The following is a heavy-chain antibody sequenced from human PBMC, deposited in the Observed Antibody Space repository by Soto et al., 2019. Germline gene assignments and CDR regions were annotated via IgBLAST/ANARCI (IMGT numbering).Heavy chain of an antibody. D-gene: IGHD2-2*01. V-gene: IGHV4-59*08. J-gene: IGHJ4*02. CDR3: ARRVVPAAAIIGYDASFFDF. Sequence: SESLAGTESGSGGSISNFNWSWIRQPPGKGLEWIGYIYYSGSTNYNPSLKSRVTISVDTSKNQFSLKLSSVTAADTAVYYCARRVVPAAAIIGYDASFFDFWGQGTLVTGSS. CDR1: GGSISNFN. CDR2: IYYSGST.